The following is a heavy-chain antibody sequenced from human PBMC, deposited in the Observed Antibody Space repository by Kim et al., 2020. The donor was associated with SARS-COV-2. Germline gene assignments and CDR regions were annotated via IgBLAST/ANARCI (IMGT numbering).Heavy chain of an antibody. D-gene: IGHD3-10*01. CDR1: GDSVSSNSAA. V-gene: IGHV6-1*01. Sequence: SQTLSLTCAISGDSVSSNSAAWNWIRQSPSRGLEWLGRTYYRSKWYNDYAVSVKSRITINPDTSKNQFSLQLNSVTPEDTAVYYCARFPGVWFGGKGYYYYGMDVWGQGTTVTVSS. CDR2: TYYRSKWYN. J-gene: IGHJ6*02. CDR3: ARFPGVWFGGKGYYYYGMDV.